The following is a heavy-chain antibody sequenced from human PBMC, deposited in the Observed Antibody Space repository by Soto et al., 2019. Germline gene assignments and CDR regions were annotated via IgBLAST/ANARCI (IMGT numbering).Heavy chain of an antibody. J-gene: IGHJ6*03. V-gene: IGHV4-34*02. D-gene: IGHD1-26*01. Sequence: QVQLQQWGAGLLKPSETLSLTSAVYSGSFNTYYWNWVRQPPGKGLEWIAEINHFGRTNYNPSLKSRLTISVETTKSQLSLSLSSVTAADSAVYYCARVSRGTGTSWGAFYYMDVWGTGTPVTVSS. CDR3: ARVSRGTGTSWGAFYYMDV. CDR1: SGSFNTYY. CDR2: INHFGRT.